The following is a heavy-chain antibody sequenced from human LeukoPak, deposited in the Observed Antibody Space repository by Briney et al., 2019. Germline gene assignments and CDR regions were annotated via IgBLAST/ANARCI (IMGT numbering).Heavy chain of an antibody. V-gene: IGHV3-30*02. D-gene: IGHD2-2*03. Sequence: PGGSLRLSCAASGFTFSSYGMHWVRQAPGKGLEWVAFTRYDGSNKNYADSVKGRFTISRDNSKNTLYLQMNSLRAEDTAVYYCAKDAVDIVVVPAAHYYYYYMDVWGKGTTVTISS. CDR3: AKDAVDIVVVPAAHYYYYYMDV. CDR1: GFTFSSYG. CDR2: TRYDGSNK. J-gene: IGHJ6*03.